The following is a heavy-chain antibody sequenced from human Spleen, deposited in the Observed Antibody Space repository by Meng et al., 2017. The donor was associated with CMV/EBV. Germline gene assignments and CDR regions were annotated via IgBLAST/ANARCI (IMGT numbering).Heavy chain of an antibody. CDR1: GESVSHTTYY. D-gene: IGHD3-16*01. V-gene: IGHV4-39*07. CDR3: TRGAGPRWAAD. Sequence: CTVSGESVSHTTYYWGWIRQPPGKGLEWIGTIFYGGTSYYTPSLTGRVTISVDTSKNQFSLKVNSVTAADTAFYYCTRGAGPRWAADWGQGSLVTVSS. CDR2: IFYGGTS. J-gene: IGHJ1*01.